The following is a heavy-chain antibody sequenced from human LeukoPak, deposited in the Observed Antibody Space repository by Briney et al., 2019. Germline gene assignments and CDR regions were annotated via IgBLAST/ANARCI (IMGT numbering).Heavy chain of an antibody. J-gene: IGHJ4*02. D-gene: IGHD5-12*01. CDR3: AKDPYRASSGLVDY. CDR2: ISGSGGTT. V-gene: IGHV3-23*01. Sequence: PGGPLRLSCAPSGFTFSNYTVRGVRQAPGKGLEWVSSISGSGGTTYCADSVKERFPISRDNSKNTLYLQMNSLRAEDTPVYYCAKDPYRASSGLVDYWGQGTLVTVSS. CDR1: GFTFSNYT.